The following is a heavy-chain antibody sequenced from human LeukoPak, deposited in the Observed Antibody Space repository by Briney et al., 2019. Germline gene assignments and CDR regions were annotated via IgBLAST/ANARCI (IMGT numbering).Heavy chain of an antibody. CDR2: IYYSGST. Sequence: KPSETLSLTCTVSGGSISSSSYYWGWIRQPPGKGLEWIGSIYYSGSTYYNPSLKSRVTISVDTSKNQFSLKLSSVTAADTAVYYCARDSPSHYYDSSGYYYGIIDYWGQGTLVTVSS. J-gene: IGHJ4*02. CDR1: GGSISSSSYY. D-gene: IGHD3-22*01. CDR3: ARDSPSHYYDSSGYYYGIIDY. V-gene: IGHV4-39*07.